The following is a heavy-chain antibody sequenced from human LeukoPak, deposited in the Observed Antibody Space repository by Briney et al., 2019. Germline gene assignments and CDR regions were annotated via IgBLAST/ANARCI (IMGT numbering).Heavy chain of an antibody. J-gene: IGHJ4*02. D-gene: IGHD6-19*01. CDR3: ARDLRLHSSGWYGELDY. CDR2: ISSTSSTI. CDR1: GFNFRDFY. Sequence: GGSLRLSCAGSGFNFRDFYMSWIRQAPGKGLEWLSYISSTSSTIYYADSVRGRFTISRDNAKNSLYLQMNSLRAEDTAVYYCARDLRLHSSGWYGELDYWGQGTLVTVSS. V-gene: IGHV3-11*04.